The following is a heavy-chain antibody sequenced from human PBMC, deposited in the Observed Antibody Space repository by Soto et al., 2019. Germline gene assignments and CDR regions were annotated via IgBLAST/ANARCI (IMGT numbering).Heavy chain of an antibody. CDR1: GYTFTSYD. CDR3: ARDGGSSWTHYYYYYGMDV. J-gene: IGHJ6*02. CDR2: MNPNSGNT. V-gene: IGHV1-8*01. Sequence: QVQLVQSGAEVKKPGASVKVACKASGYTFTSYDINWVRQATGQGLEGMGWMNPNSGNTGYAQKFQGRVTMTRNTSRRTAYLELSSLRSEDTAVYYCARDGGSSWTHYYYYYGMDVWGQGTTVTVSS. D-gene: IGHD6-6*01.